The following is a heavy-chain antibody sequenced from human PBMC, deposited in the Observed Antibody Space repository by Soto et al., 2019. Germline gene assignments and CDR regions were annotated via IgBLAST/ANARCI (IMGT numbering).Heavy chain of an antibody. CDR2: ISWNSGRI. V-gene: IGHV3-9*01. CDR1: GFTFDDYA. D-gene: IGHD6-13*01. J-gene: IGHJ4*02. Sequence: EVQLVESGGGLVQPGRSLRLSCAASGFTFDDYAMHWVRQAPGKGLEWVSGISWNSGRIGYADSVKGRFTISRDNAKNSLYLQMNSLRAEDTALYYCAKASSWDWGQGTLVTVSA. CDR3: AKASSWD.